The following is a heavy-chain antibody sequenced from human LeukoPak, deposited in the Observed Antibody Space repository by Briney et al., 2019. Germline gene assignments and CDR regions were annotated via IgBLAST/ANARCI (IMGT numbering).Heavy chain of an antibody. CDR2: IYSAGTT. V-gene: IGHV3-53*01. CDR3: ARDEVAVTGAGVFDT. D-gene: IGHD6-19*01. CDR1: GFSVSTNY. Sequence: PGGSLRLSCAASGFSVSTNYMSWVRQAPGKGLEWVSVIYSAGTTYYADSVKGRFTISRDKSKNTLHLQMNSLRAEDTAVYYCARDEVAVTGAGVFDTWGPGTMVSVSS. J-gene: IGHJ3*02.